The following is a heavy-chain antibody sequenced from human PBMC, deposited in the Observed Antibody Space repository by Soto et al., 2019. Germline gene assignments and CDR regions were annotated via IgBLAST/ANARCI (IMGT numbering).Heavy chain of an antibody. D-gene: IGHD6-6*01. V-gene: IGHV4-31*03. Sequence: NLSLTCTVSGGSISSGGYYWSWIRQHPGKGLEWIGYIYYSGRTYYNPSLHSRVSIAVDTTENQFSLKLTSVTAADTSVYYCARGSFSSSSSWFDPWGRGTLVTVSS. CDR1: GGSISSGGYY. CDR2: IYYSGRT. CDR3: ARGSFSSSSSWFDP. J-gene: IGHJ5*02.